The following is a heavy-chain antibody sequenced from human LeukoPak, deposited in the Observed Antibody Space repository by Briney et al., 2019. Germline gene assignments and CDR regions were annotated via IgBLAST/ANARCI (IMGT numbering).Heavy chain of an antibody. J-gene: IGHJ4*02. D-gene: IGHD1-26*01. CDR2: ISAYNGNT. V-gene: IGHV1-18*01. Sequence: ASVTVSCKASGYSFTSYGISWVRQAPAQGLEWTGWISAYNGNTNYAQKLQGRVTMTTDTSTSTAYMELTSLRSDDTVVYYCARETTTIVGDTPDLDYWGEGNLVTVSS. CDR1: GYSFTSYG. CDR3: ARETTTIVGDTPDLDY.